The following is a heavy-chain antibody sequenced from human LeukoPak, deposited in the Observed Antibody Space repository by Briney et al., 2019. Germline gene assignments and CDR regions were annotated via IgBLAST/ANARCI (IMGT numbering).Heavy chain of an antibody. J-gene: IGHJ6*03. CDR2: ISSGSTI. CDR3: ARDLVTRTSYYMDV. V-gene: IGHV3-11*04. D-gene: IGHD1-14*01. CDR1: GFTFSDYY. Sequence: GGSLRLSCAASGFTFSDYYMSWIRQAPGKGLEWVSYISSGSTIYYADSVKGRFTISRDNAKNSLYLQMNSLRAEDTAVYYCARDLVTRTSYYMDVWGKGTTVTVSS.